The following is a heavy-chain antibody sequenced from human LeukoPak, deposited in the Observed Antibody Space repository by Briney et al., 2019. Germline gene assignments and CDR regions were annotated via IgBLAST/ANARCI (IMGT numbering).Heavy chain of an antibody. CDR2: IHDSGST. J-gene: IGHJ2*01. Sequence: SETLSLTCAVSGGSISRYYWSWIRQPPGKGLEWSGYIHDSGSTNYNPSLESRVTISLDTSKNQFSLNVNSVTAADTALYYCARHSAATDDDYWCFDVWGRGTLVTVSS. CDR1: GGSISRYY. V-gene: IGHV4-59*08. D-gene: IGHD6-25*01. CDR3: ARHSAATDDDYWCFDV.